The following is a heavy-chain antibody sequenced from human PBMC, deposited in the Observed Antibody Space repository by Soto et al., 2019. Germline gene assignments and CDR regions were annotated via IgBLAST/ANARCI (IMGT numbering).Heavy chain of an antibody. CDR1: GGSISSSNSY. J-gene: IGHJ5*02. D-gene: IGHD2-2*01. CDR3: ARVYCSSTSCYPWGNWFDP. V-gene: IGHV4-39*07. CDR2: IYYSGST. Sequence: SETLSLTCTVSGGSISSSNSYWGWIRQPPGKGLEWIGSIYYSGSTYYNPSLKSRVSISVDTSKNQFSLKLSSVTAADTAVYYCARVYCSSTSCYPWGNWFDPWGQGTLVTVSS.